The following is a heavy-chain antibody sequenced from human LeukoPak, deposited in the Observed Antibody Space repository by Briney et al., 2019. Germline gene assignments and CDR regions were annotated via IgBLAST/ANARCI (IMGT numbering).Heavy chain of an antibody. CDR2: ISHDGRTE. CDR3: ARATLGELLGDYYYMDV. D-gene: IGHD1-26*01. Sequence: GRSLRLSCAASGFIFSNYGMHWVRQAPGKGLEWVAVISHDGRTEFYADSVKGRFTISRDNSKNTLYLQMNSLRAEDTAVYYCARATLGELLGDYYYMDVWGKGTTVTVSS. CDR1: GFIFSNYG. J-gene: IGHJ6*03. V-gene: IGHV3-30*03.